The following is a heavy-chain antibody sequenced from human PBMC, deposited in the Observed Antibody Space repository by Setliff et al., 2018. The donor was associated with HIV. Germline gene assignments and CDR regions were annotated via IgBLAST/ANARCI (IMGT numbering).Heavy chain of an antibody. CDR3: AREVDNPRDAFDI. J-gene: IGHJ3*02. CDR2: IYPTGST. CDR1: GGSITTYY. Sequence: ASETLSLTCTVSGGSITTYYWSRIRQPAGKGLEWIGHIYPTGSTDYNPSLKSRVTMSIDTSKNQFSLKLSSMTAADTALYYCAREVDNPRDAFDIWAQGTMVTVSS. V-gene: IGHV4-4*07.